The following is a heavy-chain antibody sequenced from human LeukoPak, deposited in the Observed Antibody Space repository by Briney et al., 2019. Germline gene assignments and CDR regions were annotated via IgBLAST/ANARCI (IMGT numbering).Heavy chain of an antibody. Sequence: NPGGSLRLSCTASGFTFSNAWMSWVRQAPGKGLEWVGRIKSKTDGGTTDYAAPVKGRFTISRDDSKNTLYLQMNSLKTEDTAVYYFTTVSVVVITATRGGYWGQGTLVTVSS. CDR1: GFTFSNAW. J-gene: IGHJ4*02. V-gene: IGHV3-15*01. D-gene: IGHD2-15*01. CDR2: IKSKTDGGTT. CDR3: TTVSVVVITATRGGY.